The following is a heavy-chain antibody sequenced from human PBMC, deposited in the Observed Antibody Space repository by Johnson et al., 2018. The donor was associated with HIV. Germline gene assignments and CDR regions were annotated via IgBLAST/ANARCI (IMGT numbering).Heavy chain of an antibody. D-gene: IGHD5-12*01. CDR2: SWNSGST. Sequence: VQLVESGGGLIQPGGSLRLSCAASGFTVSSNYMSWVRQAPGKGLEWVSGISWNSGSTYYADSVKGRFTIASDNSKNTLYLQMNSLRADDTAVYYCAKGYSGYDYYAFDIWGQGTMVTVSS. J-gene: IGHJ3*02. V-gene: IGHV3-53*01. CDR1: GFTVSSNY. CDR3: AKGYSGYDYYAFDI.